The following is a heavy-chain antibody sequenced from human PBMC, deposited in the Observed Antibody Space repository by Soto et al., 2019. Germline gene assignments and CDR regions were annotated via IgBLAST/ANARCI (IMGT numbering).Heavy chain of an antibody. J-gene: IGHJ6*02. CDR3: ARGRRYCSSTSCLHSSCCMDV. D-gene: IGHD2-2*01. CDR1: GGSFSGYY. CDR2: INHSGST. V-gene: IGHV4-34*01. Sequence: LSLTCAVYGGSFSGYYWSWIRQPPGKGLEWIGEINHSGSTNYNPSLKSRVTISVDTSKNQFSLKLSSVTAADTAVYYCARGRRYCSSTSCLHSSCCMDVWGQGTTVTVSS.